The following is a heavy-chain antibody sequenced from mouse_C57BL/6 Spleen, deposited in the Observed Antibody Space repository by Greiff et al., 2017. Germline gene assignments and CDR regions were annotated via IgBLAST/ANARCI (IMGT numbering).Heavy chain of an antibody. CDR1: GFTFSDYY. J-gene: IGHJ1*03. Sequence: EVMLVESEGGLVQPGSSMKLSCTASGFTFSDYYMAWVRQVPEKGLEWVANINYDGSSTYYLASLKSRFIISGDNAKNILYLQMSSLKSEDTATYYCAREVVAHFDVGGTGTTVTVSS. CDR2: INYDGSST. CDR3: AREVVAHFDV. V-gene: IGHV5-16*01. D-gene: IGHD1-1*01.